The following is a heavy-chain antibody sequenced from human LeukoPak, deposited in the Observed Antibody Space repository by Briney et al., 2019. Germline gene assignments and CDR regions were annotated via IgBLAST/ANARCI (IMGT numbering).Heavy chain of an antibody. V-gene: IGHV3-15*01. CDR1: GFIFSNVW. Sequence: PGGSLRLSCAASGFIFSNVWMNWVRQAPGKGLEWIGRIKTITVGGTTDYAAPVKGRFTISRDDSKNTLHLQMNSPKSEDTAVYYCTTDFMQGYLVYWGQGAPVTVSS. CDR3: TTDFMQGYLVY. J-gene: IGHJ4*02. CDR2: IKTITVGGTT.